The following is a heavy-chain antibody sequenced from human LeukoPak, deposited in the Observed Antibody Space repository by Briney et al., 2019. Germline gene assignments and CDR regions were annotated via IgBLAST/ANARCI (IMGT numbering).Heavy chain of an antibody. CDR1: GFTFSSYG. CDR2: IRYDGSNK. J-gene: IGHJ4*02. CDR3: AKDMVRGVITVFDY. Sequence: GGSLRLSCAASGFTFSSYGMHWVRQAPGKGREWVAFIRYDGSNKYYADSVKGRFTIFRDNSKNTLYLQMNSLRAGDTAVYYCAKDMVRGVITVFDYWGQGTLVTVSS. D-gene: IGHD3-10*01. V-gene: IGHV3-30*02.